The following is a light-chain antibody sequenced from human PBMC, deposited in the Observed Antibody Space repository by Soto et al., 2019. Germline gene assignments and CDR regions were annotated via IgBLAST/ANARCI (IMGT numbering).Light chain of an antibody. CDR2: SNN. CDR1: SSNIGRNT. J-gene: IGLJ3*02. CDR3: AAWDDSLKGWV. V-gene: IGLV1-44*01. Sequence: QAVVTQPPSASGTPGQRVTISCSGGSSNIGRNTVNWFQQLPGTAPKLLIYSNNQRPSGVPDRFSGSKSGTSASLAISGLQSEDEVDYYCAAWDDSLKGWVFGGGTKLTVL.